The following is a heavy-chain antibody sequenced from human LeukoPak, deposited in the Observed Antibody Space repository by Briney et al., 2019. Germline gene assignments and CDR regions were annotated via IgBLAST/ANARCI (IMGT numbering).Heavy chain of an antibody. J-gene: IGHJ6*03. Sequence: SETLSLTCAVYGGSFSGYYWSWIRQPPGKGLEWIGEINHSGSTNYNPSLKSRVTISVDTSKNQFSLKLSSVTAADTAVYYCARGQYDSSGYYYYYYYYVDVWGKGTTVTVSS. D-gene: IGHD3-22*01. CDR1: GGSFSGYY. V-gene: IGHV4-34*01. CDR2: INHSGST. CDR3: ARGQYDSSGYYYYYYYYVDV.